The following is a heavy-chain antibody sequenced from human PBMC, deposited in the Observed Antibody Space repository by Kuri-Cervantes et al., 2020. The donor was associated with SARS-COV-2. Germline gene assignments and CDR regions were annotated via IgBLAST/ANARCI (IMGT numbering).Heavy chain of an antibody. CDR2: IYSGGST. CDR3: ARVDGDYYDAFDI. D-gene: IGHD4-17*01. V-gene: IGHV3-53*01. Sequence: GESLKISCTASGFTVSSNYMSWVRQAPGKGLEWVSVIYSGGSTYYADSVKGRFTISRDNAKNSLYLQMNSLRAEDTAVYYCARVDGDYYDAFDIWGQGTMVTVSS. J-gene: IGHJ3*02. CDR1: GFTVSSNY.